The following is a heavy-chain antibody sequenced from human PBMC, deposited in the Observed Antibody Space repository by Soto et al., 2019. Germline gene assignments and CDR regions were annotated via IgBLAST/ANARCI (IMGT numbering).Heavy chain of an antibody. V-gene: IGHV2-5*02. CDR2: IYWDDDK. J-gene: IGHJ4*02. CDR1: GFSLSTSHMG. Sequence: QITLKESGPTLVRPAQTLTLTCDFSGFSLSTSHMGVAWIRQPPGKALEWLALIYWDDDKRYSPSLKDRLAISKDTSSNQVVLTITNIDPGDSATYFCAHAGDYVLLTVDHWGPGTLGTFSS. CDR3: AHAGDYVLLTVDH. D-gene: IGHD4-17*01.